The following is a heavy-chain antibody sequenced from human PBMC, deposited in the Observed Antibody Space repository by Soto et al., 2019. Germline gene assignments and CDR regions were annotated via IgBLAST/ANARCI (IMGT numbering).Heavy chain of an antibody. CDR3: ARAGDSSGPVALGY. D-gene: IGHD6-19*01. CDR2: IYHSGST. Sequence: QLQLQESGSGLVKPSQTLSLTCAVSGGSISSGGSSWSWIRQPPGKGLEWIGYIYHSGSTYYNPSLKRRGTISVNRSKNQFSLKLSSVTAADTAVYYCARAGDSSGPVALGYWGQGTLVTVSS. V-gene: IGHV4-30-2*01. CDR1: GGSISSGGSS. J-gene: IGHJ4*02.